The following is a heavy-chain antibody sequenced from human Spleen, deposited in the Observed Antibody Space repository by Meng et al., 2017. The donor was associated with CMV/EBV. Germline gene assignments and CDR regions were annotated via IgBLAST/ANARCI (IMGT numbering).Heavy chain of an antibody. V-gene: IGHV3-NL1*01. Sequence: GGSLRLSCAASGFTFSDYGMHWVRQAPGKGLDWVSVIYSGGSSVYYTDSVKGRFTISRDNSKNTLYLQMNSLRAEDTAVYYCARAQLGLDYWGQGTLVTVS. D-gene: IGHD7-27*01. CDR3: ARAQLGLDY. J-gene: IGHJ4*02. CDR2: IYSGGSSV. CDR1: GFTFSDYG.